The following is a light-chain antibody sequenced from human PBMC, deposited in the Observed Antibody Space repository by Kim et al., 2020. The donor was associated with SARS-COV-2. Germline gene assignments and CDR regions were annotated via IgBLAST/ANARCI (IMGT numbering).Light chain of an antibody. CDR1: QGINNY. CDR2: GAS. CDR3: QQYNGYPYT. J-gene: IGKJ2*01. Sequence: SASVGDRVPVTCRASQGINNYLAWFQQKPGKAPKSLIYGASTLHRGVPSKFSGSGFGTDFTLTISDLQPEDFASYYCQQYNGYPYTFGQGTKLEI. V-gene: IGKV1-16*02.